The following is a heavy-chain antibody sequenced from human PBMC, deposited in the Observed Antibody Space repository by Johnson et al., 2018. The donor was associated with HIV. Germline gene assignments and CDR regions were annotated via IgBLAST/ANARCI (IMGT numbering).Heavy chain of an antibody. V-gene: IGHV3-30*18. CDR1: GFTFSSYG. CDR3: AKESGGRGSDYIGDMGDACDI. Sequence: QVQLVESGGGVVQPGRSLRLSCAASGFTFSSYGMHWVRQAPGKGLEWVAVISYHGGTKYSADSVKGRFSISRDNSENTVYLQLNSLRAEDTAVYFCAKESGGRGSDYIGDMGDACDIWGQGPVVTVSS. CDR2: ISYHGGTK. D-gene: IGHD3-10*01. J-gene: IGHJ3*02.